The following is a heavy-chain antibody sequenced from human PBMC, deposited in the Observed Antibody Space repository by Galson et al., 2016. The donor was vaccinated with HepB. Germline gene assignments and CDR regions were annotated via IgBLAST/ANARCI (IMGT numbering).Heavy chain of an antibody. V-gene: IGHV4-59*08. Sequence: SETLSLTCTVSGGSIISYSWSWTRQPPGKGLEWIGYIYYSGSTNYSPSLKSRVTISVDTSKNQFSLKLSSVTATDTAIYYCARPMFSDYYTLFHYWGQGILVTVSS. CDR3: ARPMFSDYYTLFHY. CDR2: IYYSGST. J-gene: IGHJ4*02. D-gene: IGHD5/OR15-5a*01. CDR1: GGSIISYS.